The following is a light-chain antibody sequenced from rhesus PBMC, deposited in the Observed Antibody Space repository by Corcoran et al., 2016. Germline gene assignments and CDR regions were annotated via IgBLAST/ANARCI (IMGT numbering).Light chain of an antibody. CDR2: YAS. CDR1: QGISSY. CDR3: QQYNSDPWT. Sequence: DIQMTQSPSSLSASVGDRVTITCRASQGISSYLAWYQQKPGKTPKPLIYYASNLESGVPSRFSCSGSGTEFTLTISSLQPGDFATYYCQQYNSDPWTFGQGTKVEIK. V-gene: IGKV1-37*01. J-gene: IGKJ1*01.